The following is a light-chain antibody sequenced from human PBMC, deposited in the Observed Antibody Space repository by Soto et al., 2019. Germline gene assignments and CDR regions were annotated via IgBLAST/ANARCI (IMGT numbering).Light chain of an antibody. CDR2: KVS. Sequence: EVVLTQSPLSLPAALGQPASISCRSSHSLVFSDGKTYLNWLHQSPGQSPRRLSYKVSNRDAGVPDRFSGSWSGQDFPLKISRVEAEDVGVYYCVQGTRWLWTFGQGTKVEIK. V-gene: IGKV2-30*01. CDR3: VQGTRWLWT. J-gene: IGKJ1*01. CDR1: HSLVFSDGKTY.